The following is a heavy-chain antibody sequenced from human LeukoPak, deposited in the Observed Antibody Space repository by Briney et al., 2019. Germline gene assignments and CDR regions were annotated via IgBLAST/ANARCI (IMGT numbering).Heavy chain of an antibody. CDR1: GFTFSSYW. Sequence: GGSLRLSCAASGFTFSSYWMGWVRQAPGKGLEWVANIKQDGSEKYYVDSVKGRFTISRDDSKSTLYLQMNSLRAEDTAVYYCARGLDSLWFGETPPDYWGQGTLVTVSS. CDR2: IKQDGSEK. J-gene: IGHJ4*02. D-gene: IGHD3-10*01. CDR3: ARGLDSLWFGETPPDY. V-gene: IGHV3-7*03.